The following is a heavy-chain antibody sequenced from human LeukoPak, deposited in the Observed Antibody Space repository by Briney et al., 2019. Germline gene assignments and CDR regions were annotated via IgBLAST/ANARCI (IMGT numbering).Heavy chain of an antibody. Sequence: ASVKVSCKTSGYSFTAFYIHWVRQAPGQGLEWMGWIHPRRGDTNYAQKFQGRVTMTRDTSISTAYLDLSSLRSDDTAVYYCARDTPYYDFWSGYYPYYYYYYGMDVWGQGTTVTVSS. D-gene: IGHD3-3*01. V-gene: IGHV1-2*02. J-gene: IGHJ6*02. CDR3: ARDTPYYDFWSGYYPYYYYYYGMDV. CDR2: IHPRRGDT. CDR1: GYSFTAFY.